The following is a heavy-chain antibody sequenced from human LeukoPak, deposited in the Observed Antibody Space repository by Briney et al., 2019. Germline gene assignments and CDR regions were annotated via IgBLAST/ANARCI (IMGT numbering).Heavy chain of an antibody. J-gene: IGHJ4*02. V-gene: IGHV1-69*05. CDR3: ASYMGIAARPGKYYFDY. CDR1: GGTFSSYA. D-gene: IGHD6-6*01. CDR2: IIPIFGTA. Sequence: SVKVSCKASGGTFSSYAISWVRQAPGQGLEWMGGIIPIFGTANYAQKFQGRVTITTDESTSTAYMEPSSLRSEDTAVYYCASYMGIAARPGKYYFDYWGQGTLVTVSS.